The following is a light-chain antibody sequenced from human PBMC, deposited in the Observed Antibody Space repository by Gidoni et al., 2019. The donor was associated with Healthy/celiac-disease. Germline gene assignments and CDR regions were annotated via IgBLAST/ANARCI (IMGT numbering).Light chain of an antibody. CDR1: QSVLNRSINKSY. CDR3: QQYYSTPWT. Sequence: QSSNLPGISPGERATINCKSSQSVLNRSINKSYLAWYQQKPGQPPKLLIYGASTRDTGVPDRFSGSGSGTDFTLTISSLQAEDVAVYYCQQYYSTPWTFGQGTKVEIK. V-gene: IGKV4-1*01. J-gene: IGKJ1*01. CDR2: GAS.